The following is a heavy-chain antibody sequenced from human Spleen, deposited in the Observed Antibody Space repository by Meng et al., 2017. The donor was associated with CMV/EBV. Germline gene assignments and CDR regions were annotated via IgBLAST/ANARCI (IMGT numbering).Heavy chain of an antibody. J-gene: IGHJ4*02. Sequence: KVSCKASGGTFGSNALSWVRQAPGQGLEWMGGIIPILGLSTYAQRFQGRVTITADKSTGTGYMEVPSLRFDDTAVYYCVTYQYDSGWTEDSWGQGTLVTVSS. D-gene: IGHD3-16*01. V-gene: IGHV1-69*10. CDR3: VTYQYDSGWTEDS. CDR2: IIPILGLS. CDR1: GGTFGSNA.